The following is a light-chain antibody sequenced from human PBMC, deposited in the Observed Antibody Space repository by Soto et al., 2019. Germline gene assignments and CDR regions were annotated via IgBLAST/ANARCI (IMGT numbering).Light chain of an antibody. V-gene: IGLV1-40*01. CDR3: QSYDSSRSGCYV. Sequence: QSVLTQPPSVSGAPGQRVTISCTGSISNIGAGYDVHWYQQLPGTAPKLLIYGNSNRPSGVPDRFSGSKSGTSASLAITGGQAEDEADDYCQSYDSSRSGCYVFAAGTKLTVL. CDR1: ISNIGAGYD. CDR2: GNS. J-gene: IGLJ1*01.